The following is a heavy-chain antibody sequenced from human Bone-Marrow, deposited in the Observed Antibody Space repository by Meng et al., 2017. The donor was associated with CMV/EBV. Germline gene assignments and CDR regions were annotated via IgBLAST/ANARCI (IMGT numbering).Heavy chain of an antibody. CDR2: IYYSGNT. Sequence: SETLSLTCTVSGGSISRSSYYWGWIRQPPGKGLEWIGSIYYSGNTYYNPSLKSRVTISVDTSKNQFSLKLSSVTAADTAVYYCARDRIVGATLDYWGQGTLVTVSS. CDR1: GGSISRSSYY. D-gene: IGHD1-26*01. CDR3: ARDRIVGATLDY. J-gene: IGHJ4*02. V-gene: IGHV4-39*07.